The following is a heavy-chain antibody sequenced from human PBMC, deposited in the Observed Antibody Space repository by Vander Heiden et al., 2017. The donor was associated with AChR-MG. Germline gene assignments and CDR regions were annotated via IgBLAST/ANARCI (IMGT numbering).Heavy chain of an antibody. J-gene: IGHJ4*02. D-gene: IGHD2-15*01. Sequence: QLQLQESGPGLVKPSETLSLTCTVSGGSIGSSIYYGGWIRQPPGKGLEWIGSIYYSGSTYYNPSLKSRVTISVDTSKNQFSLKLSSVTAADTAVYYCARLCSGGSCYSTYWGQGTLVTVSS. CDR1: GGSIGSSIYY. V-gene: IGHV4-39*01. CDR3: ARLCSGGSCYSTY. CDR2: IYYSGST.